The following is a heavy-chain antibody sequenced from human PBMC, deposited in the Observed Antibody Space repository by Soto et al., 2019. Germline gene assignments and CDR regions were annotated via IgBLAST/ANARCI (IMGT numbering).Heavy chain of an antibody. CDR2: IYYSGST. D-gene: IGHD5-12*01. J-gene: IGHJ4*02. CDR3: ARFNPRDIVATIYDPPFGY. Sequence: QLQLQESGPGLVKPSETLSLTCTVSGGSISSSSYYWGWIRQPPGKGLEWIGSIYYSGSTYYNPSLKSRVTISVDTSKNQFSLKLSSVTAADTAVYYCARFNPRDIVATIYDPPFGYWGQGTLVTVSS. CDR1: GGSISSSSYY. V-gene: IGHV4-39*01.